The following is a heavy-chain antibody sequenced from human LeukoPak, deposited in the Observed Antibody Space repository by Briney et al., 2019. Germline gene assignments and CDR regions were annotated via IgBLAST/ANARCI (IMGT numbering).Heavy chain of an antibody. D-gene: IGHD6-13*01. CDR3: ARVQGGLWYSSSWYFDY. V-gene: IGHV4-4*07. CDR2: IYTSGST. Sequence: SETLSLTCTVSGGSISSYYWSWIRQPAGKGLEWIGRIYTSGSTNYNPSLKSRVTMPVDTSKNQFSLKLSSVTAADTAVYYCARVQGGLWYSSSWYFDYWGQGTLVTVSS. J-gene: IGHJ4*02. CDR1: GGSISSYY.